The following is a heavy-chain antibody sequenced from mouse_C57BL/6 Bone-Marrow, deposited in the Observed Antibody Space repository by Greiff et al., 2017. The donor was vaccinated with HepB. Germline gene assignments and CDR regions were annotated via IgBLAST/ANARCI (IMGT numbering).Heavy chain of an antibody. V-gene: IGHV1-59*01. CDR3: YGNYFAY. D-gene: IGHD2-1*01. Sequence: VKLKQPGAELVRPGTSVKLSCKASGYTFTSYWMHWVKQRPGQGLEWIGVIDPSDSYTNYNQKFKGKATLTVDTSSSTAYMQLSSLTSEDSAVYYCYGNYFAYWGQGTTLTVSS. J-gene: IGHJ2*01. CDR2: IDPSDSYT. CDR1: GYTFTSYW.